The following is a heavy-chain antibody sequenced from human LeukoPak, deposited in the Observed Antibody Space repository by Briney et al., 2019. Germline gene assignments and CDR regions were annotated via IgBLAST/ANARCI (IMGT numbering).Heavy chain of an antibody. J-gene: IGHJ4*02. D-gene: IGHD3-16*02. CDR2: IDTSGST. CDR1: GASISDYY. CDR3: ARDRSVWGSYLDY. Sequence: PSETLSLTCIVSGASISDYYWSWIRQPAGKGLEWIGRIDTSGSTNYKPSLKSRLTMSVDTSKRQFSLRLTSVTAADTAVYYCARDRSVWGSYLDYWGQGTLVTVSS. V-gene: IGHV4-4*07.